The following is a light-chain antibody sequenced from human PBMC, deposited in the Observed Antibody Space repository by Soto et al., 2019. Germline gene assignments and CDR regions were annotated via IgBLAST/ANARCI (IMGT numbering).Light chain of an antibody. CDR1: QSIRTN. CDR2: GAS. CDR3: QQYANSHGT. J-gene: IGKJ1*01. V-gene: IGKV3D-15*01. Sequence: EIVMTQSPATLSVSPGGRATLSCRASQSIRTNLAWYQQKPGQAPRLLFSGASNRATDTPDRFRGSGSGTDFTLTISRLEPEDFAVYYCQQYANSHGTFGQGTKVDI.